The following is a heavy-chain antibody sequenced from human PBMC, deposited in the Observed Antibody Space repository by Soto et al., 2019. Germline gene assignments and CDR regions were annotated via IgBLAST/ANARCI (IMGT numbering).Heavy chain of an antibody. V-gene: IGHV3-7*01. CDR3: ARDGYYYDSSGYYIYFDY. J-gene: IGHJ4*02. CDR2: IKQDGSEK. CDR1: GFTFSSYW. Sequence: GGSLRLSCAASGFTFSSYWMSWVRQAPGKGQEWVANIKQDGSEKCYVDSVKGRFTISRDNAKNSLYLQMNSLRAEDTAVYYCARDGYYYDSSGYYIYFDYWGQGTLVTVSS. D-gene: IGHD3-22*01.